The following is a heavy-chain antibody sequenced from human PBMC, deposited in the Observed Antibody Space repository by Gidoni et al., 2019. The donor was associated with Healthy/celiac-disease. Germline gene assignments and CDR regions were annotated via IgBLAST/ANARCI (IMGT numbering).Heavy chain of an antibody. J-gene: IGHJ1*01. V-gene: IGHV1-46*01. D-gene: IGHD3-3*01. Sequence: QVQLVQSGAEVKKPGASVKVSCKASGYTFTSYYMHWVRQAPGQGLEWMGIINPSGGSTSYAQKFQGRVTMTRDTSTSTVYMELSSLRSEDTAVYYCARGDTIFGVVKRYFQHWGQGTLVTVSS. CDR2: INPSGGST. CDR3: ARGDTIFGVVKRYFQH. CDR1: GYTFTSYY.